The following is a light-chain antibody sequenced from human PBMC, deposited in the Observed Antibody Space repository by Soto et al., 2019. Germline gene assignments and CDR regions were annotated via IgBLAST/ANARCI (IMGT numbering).Light chain of an antibody. V-gene: IGKV1-39*01. CDR2: AAS. Sequence: DIQMTQSPSSLSASVGDRVTITCRASQSVSSYLNWYQQKVGKAPNHLIYAASSLQSGVPSRFSGSGSGTDFTLTISSLQPEDFATYYCQQSYTIPHTFGQVTKVDIK. CDR3: QQSYTIPHT. J-gene: IGKJ2*01. CDR1: QSVSSY.